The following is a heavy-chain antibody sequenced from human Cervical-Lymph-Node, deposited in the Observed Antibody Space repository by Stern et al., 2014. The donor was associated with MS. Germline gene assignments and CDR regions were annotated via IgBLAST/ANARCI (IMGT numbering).Heavy chain of an antibody. D-gene: IGHD1-7*01. CDR2: ISDDGSNK. Sequence: VQLVESGGGVVQPGTSLRLSCAASRFTFDNYGMHWVRQAPGKGLEWVALISDDGSNKHYADSVKGRFTSSRDNSNNTLFLQMNSLRAEDTAVYYCAKHRGEDWNYAFWFDPWGQGTLVTVSS. CDR1: RFTFDNYG. J-gene: IGHJ5*02. V-gene: IGHV3-30*18. CDR3: AKHRGEDWNYAFWFDP.